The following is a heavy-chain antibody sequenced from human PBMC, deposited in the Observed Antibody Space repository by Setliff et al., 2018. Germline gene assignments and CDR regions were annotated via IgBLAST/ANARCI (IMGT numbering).Heavy chain of an antibody. CDR3: AKEQWLDPPGYYYMDV. D-gene: IGHD6-19*01. CDR2: IYIDGSA. CDR1: GGSISSYY. Sequence: SETLSLTCTVSGGSISSYYWSWIRQPAGKGLEWIGHIYIDGSANYNPSLKSRVTMSIDTSKNKFSLKLNSVTAADMAVYYCAKEQWLDPPGYYYMDVWAKGATVTV. J-gene: IGHJ6*03. V-gene: IGHV4-4*07.